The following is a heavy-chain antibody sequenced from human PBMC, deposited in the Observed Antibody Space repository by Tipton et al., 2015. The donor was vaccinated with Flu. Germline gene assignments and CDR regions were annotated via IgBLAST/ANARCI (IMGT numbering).Heavy chain of an antibody. CDR2: IYYSGST. V-gene: IGHV4-59*01. CDR3: AKANWGLDAFDI. Sequence: TLSLTCTVSGGSISSYYWSWIRQPPGKGLEWIGYIYYSGSTNYNPSLKSRVTISVDTSKNQFSLKLSSVTAADTAVYYCAKANWGLDAFDIWGQGTMVTVSS. CDR1: GGSISSYY. J-gene: IGHJ3*02. D-gene: IGHD7-27*01.